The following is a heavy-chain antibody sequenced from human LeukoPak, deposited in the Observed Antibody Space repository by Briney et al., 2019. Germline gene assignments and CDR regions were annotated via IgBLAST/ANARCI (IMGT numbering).Heavy chain of an antibody. CDR1: GFSFTSYS. J-gene: IGHJ4*02. CDR2: ISSSGSYI. V-gene: IGHV3-21*01. Sequence: GGSLRLSCAASGFSFTSYSMNWVRQAPGKGLEWVSSISSSGSYIYYADSVKGRFTISRDNAKNSLYLQMNSLRAEDTAVYYCGRGVSLRDPFDYWGQGTLVTVSS. CDR3: GRGVSLRDPFDY. D-gene: IGHD3-10*01.